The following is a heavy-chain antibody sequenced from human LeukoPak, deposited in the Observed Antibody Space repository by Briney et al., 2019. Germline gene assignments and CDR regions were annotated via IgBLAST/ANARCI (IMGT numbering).Heavy chain of an antibody. CDR3: ARDRERYSSSWYLDY. CDR1: GFTFSSYA. CDR2: ISYDGSNK. J-gene: IGHJ4*02. D-gene: IGHD6-13*01. Sequence: PGGSLRLSCAASGFTFSSYAMHWVRQAPGKGLEWVAVISYDGSNKYYADSVRGRFTISRDNSKNTLYLQMNSLRAEDTAVYYCARDRERYSSSWYLDYWGQGTLVTVSS. V-gene: IGHV3-30*04.